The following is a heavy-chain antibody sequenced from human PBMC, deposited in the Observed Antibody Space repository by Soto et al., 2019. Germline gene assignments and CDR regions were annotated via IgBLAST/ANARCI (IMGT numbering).Heavy chain of an antibody. CDR3: ARGSYYYDSSGYYRMCY. V-gene: IGHV1-69*01. J-gene: IGHJ4*02. D-gene: IGHD3-22*01. CDR2: IIPIFGTA. CDR1: GGTFSSYA. Sequence: QVQLVQSGAEVKKPGSSMKVSCKASGGTFSSYAISWVRQAPGQGLEWMGGIIPIFGTANYAQKFQGRVTITADESTSTAYMELSSLRSEDTAVYYCARGSYYYDSSGYYRMCYWGQGTLVTVSS.